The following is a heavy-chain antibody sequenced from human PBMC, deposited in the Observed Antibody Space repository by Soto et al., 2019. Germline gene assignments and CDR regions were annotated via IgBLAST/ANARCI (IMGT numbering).Heavy chain of an antibody. CDR3: ARDLPHASSYYYYYGMDV. CDR2: IYTSGST. Sequence: SSATLSLTCTVSGGSISSYYWSWIRQPAGKGLEWIGRIYTSGSTNYNPSLKSRVTMSVDTSKNQFSLKLSSVTAADTAVYYCARDLPHASSYYYYYGMDVWGQGTTVTVSS. J-gene: IGHJ6*02. D-gene: IGHD1-26*01. V-gene: IGHV4-4*07. CDR1: GGSISSYY.